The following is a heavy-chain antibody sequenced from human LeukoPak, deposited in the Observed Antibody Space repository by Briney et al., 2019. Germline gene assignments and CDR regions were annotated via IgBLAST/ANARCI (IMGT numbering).Heavy chain of an antibody. CDR3: AKKWGVGTTTLDYFDY. CDR1: GFIVSSNY. D-gene: IGHD1-26*01. Sequence: PGGSLRLSCAASGFIVSSNYMSWVRQAPGKGLEWVSGISGSAGSTYYADSVKGRFTISRDNSKNTLYLQMNSLTDDDTAVYYCAKKWGVGTTTLDYFDYWGQGTLVTVSS. J-gene: IGHJ4*02. V-gene: IGHV3-23*01. CDR2: ISGSAGST.